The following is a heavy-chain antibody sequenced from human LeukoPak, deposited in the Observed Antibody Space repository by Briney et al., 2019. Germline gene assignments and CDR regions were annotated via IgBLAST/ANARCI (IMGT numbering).Heavy chain of an antibody. J-gene: IGHJ4*02. CDR1: GYTFTGYY. V-gene: IGHV1-2*02. D-gene: IGHD2-21*02. Sequence: ASVKVSCKAPGYTFTGYYMHSVRQAPGHRLEWMGWINPNSGGTNYAQKFQGRVTMTRDTSISTASMELSRLRSDATPVYYCARDCGVVTALDGGQGTLVTVPS. CDR3: ARDCGVVTALD. CDR2: INPNSGGT.